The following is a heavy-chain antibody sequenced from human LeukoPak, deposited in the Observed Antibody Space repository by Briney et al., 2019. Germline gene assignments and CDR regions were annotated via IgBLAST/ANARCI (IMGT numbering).Heavy chain of an antibody. D-gene: IGHD6-6*01. CDR2: IYYSGST. CDR1: GGSISSYY. CDR3: ARLYTSSSRADY. J-gene: IGHJ4*02. Sequence: PSETLSLTCTVSGGSISSYYWSWIRQPPGKGLEWIGSIYYSGSTYYNPSLKSRVTISVDTSKNQFSLKVSSVTAADAAVYYCARLYTSSSRADYWGQGTLVTVSS. V-gene: IGHV4-59*05.